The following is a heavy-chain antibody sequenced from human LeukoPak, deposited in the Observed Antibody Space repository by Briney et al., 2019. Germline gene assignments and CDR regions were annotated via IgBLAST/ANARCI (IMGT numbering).Heavy chain of an antibody. CDR2: IKHDGSEN. Sequence: GGSLRLSCAASGFTFETYWMNWVRQAPGKGLEWVANIKHDGSENDYVDSVRGRFTISRDNAKKSLYLQMNSLRAEDTAVYYCAKDQKWELPHYFDQWGQGTLVTVSS. CDR3: AKDQKWELPHYFDQ. CDR1: GFTFETYW. V-gene: IGHV3-7*05. J-gene: IGHJ4*02. D-gene: IGHD1-26*01.